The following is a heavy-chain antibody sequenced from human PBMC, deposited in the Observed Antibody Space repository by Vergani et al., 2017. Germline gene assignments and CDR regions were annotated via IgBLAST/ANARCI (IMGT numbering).Heavy chain of an antibody. D-gene: IGHD4-17*01. Sequence: QVQLVESGGGVVQRGGSLRLSCATSGFTLSNYDMQWIRQGPGKGLEFVSFIQFDGSNQYYADSVKGRFTLSRDNSKNTLYLQMNSLRAEDTAVYYCARGASGDYVSSFDYWGQGTLVTVSS. V-gene: IGHV3-30*02. CDR2: IQFDGSNQ. CDR3: ARGASGDYVSSFDY. J-gene: IGHJ4*02. CDR1: GFTLSNYD.